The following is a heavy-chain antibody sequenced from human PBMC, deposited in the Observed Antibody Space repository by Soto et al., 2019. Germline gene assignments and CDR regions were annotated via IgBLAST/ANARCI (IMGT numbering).Heavy chain of an antibody. CDR1: GYTFTGYY. Sequence: ASVKVSCKASGYTFTGYYMHWVRQAPGQGLEWMGWINPNSGGTNYAQKFQGWVTMTRDTSISTAYMELSRLRSDDTAVYYCARETDEKMVRGVIANAFDIWGQGTMVTVSS. D-gene: IGHD3-10*01. V-gene: IGHV1-2*04. J-gene: IGHJ3*02. CDR3: ARETDEKMVRGVIANAFDI. CDR2: INPNSGGT.